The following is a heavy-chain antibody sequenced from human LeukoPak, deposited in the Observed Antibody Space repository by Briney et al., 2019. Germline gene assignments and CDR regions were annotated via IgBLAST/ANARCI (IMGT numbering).Heavy chain of an antibody. V-gene: IGHV3-30-3*01. J-gene: IGHJ4*02. Sequence: GGSLRLSCAASGFTFSSYAMHWVRQAPGKGLEWVAVISYDGSNKYYADSVKGRFTISRDNSKNTLYLQMNSLRAEDTAVYYCANLGEESRGWQRLDYWGQGTLVTVSS. CDR2: ISYDGSNK. D-gene: IGHD6-19*01. CDR1: GFTFSSYA. CDR3: ANLGEESRGWQRLDY.